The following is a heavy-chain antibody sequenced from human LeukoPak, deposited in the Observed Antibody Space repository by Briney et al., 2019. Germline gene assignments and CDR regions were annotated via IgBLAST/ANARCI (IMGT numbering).Heavy chain of an antibody. V-gene: IGHV3-48*01. J-gene: IGHJ2*01. Sequence: GGSLRLSCAASGFTFSSYEMNWVRQAPGKGLEWVSYISSSSSTIYCADSVKGRFTISRDNAKNSPYLQMNSLRAEDTAVYYCARDLGLMWYFDLWGRGTLVTVSS. CDR1: GFTFSSYE. D-gene: IGHD3-16*01. CDR2: ISSSSSTI. CDR3: ARDLGLMWYFDL.